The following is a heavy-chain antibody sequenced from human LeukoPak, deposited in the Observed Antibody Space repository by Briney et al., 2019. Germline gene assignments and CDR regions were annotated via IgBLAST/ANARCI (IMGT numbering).Heavy chain of an antibody. CDR3: ACLWSGYTYNWFDP. J-gene: IGHJ5*02. Sequence: GSSVKVSCKASGGTFISYAISWVRQAPGQGLEWMGGIIPIFGTANYAQKFQGRVTITADESTSTAYMELSSLRSEDTAVYYCACLWSGYTYNWFDPWGQGTLVTVSS. CDR1: GGTFISYA. V-gene: IGHV1-69*01. D-gene: IGHD3-3*01. CDR2: IIPIFGTA.